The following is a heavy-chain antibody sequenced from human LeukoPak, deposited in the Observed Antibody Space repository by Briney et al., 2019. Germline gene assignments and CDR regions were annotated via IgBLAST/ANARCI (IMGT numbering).Heavy chain of an antibody. D-gene: IGHD6-19*01. CDR3: AKALGGWLILGALLDY. CDR1: GFTFSSYA. J-gene: IGHJ4*02. CDR2: ISGSGGST. Sequence: GGSLRLSCAASGFTFSSYAMSWVRQAPGKGLEWVSAISGSGGSTYYADSVKGRFTISRDNSKNRLYLQMNSLRAEDTAVYYCAKALGGWLILGALLDYWGQGTLVTVSS. V-gene: IGHV3-23*01.